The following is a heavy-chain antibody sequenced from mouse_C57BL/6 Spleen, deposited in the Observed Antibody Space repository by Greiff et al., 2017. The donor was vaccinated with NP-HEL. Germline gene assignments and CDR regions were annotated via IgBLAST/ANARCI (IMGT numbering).Heavy chain of an antibody. V-gene: IGHV1-26*01. D-gene: IGHD4-1*01. CDR3: ARSNWYYFDY. CDR1: GYMFTNYY. Sequence: EVQLQQSGPELVKPGASVKISCKASGYMFTNYYMNWVKQSHGKSLEWIGDINPNNGGTSYNQKFKGKATLTVDKSSSTAYMELRSLTSEDSAVYYCARSNWYYFDYWGQGTTLTVSS. J-gene: IGHJ2*01. CDR2: INPNNGGT.